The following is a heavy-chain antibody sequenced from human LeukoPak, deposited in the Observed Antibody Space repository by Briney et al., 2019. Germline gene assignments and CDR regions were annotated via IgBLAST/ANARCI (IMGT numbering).Heavy chain of an antibody. V-gene: IGHV3-49*04. D-gene: IGHD5-18*01. CDR2: IRSKPYGGTT. J-gene: IGHJ4*02. CDR1: GFTFGDYA. Sequence: GGSLRLSCTASGFTFGDYAMSWVRQAPGKGLEWVGFIRSKPYGGTTEYAASVKGRFTISRDDSKSIAYLQMNSLKTEDTAVYYCSRGQLWLRGEGSGLDYWGQGTLVTVTS. CDR3: SRGQLWLRGEGSGLDY.